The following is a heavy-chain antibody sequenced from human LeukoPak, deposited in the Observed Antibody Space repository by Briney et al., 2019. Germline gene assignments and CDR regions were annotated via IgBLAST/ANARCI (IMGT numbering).Heavy chain of an antibody. CDR2: IRGSGDST. CDR1: GFTFSNYA. V-gene: IGHV3-23*01. Sequence: GGSLRLSCAASGFTFSNYAMSWVRQAPGKGLEWVSGIRGSGDSTYFADSVKGRFTISRDNSKNTVYLQMNRLRAEDTAVYYCARRGYLDYWGQGTLVTVSS. J-gene: IGHJ4*02. CDR3: ARRGYLDY.